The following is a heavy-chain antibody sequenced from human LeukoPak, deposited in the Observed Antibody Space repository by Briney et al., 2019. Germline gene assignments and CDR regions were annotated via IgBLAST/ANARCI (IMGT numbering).Heavy chain of an antibody. V-gene: IGHV4-34*01. CDR2: INHSGST. D-gene: IGHD2-21*02. J-gene: IGHJ4*02. Sequence: SETLSLTCAVYGGSFSGYYWSWIRQPPGKGLEWIGEINHSGSTNYNPSLKSRVTISVDTSKNQFCLKRSSVTAADTAVYYCARGHPPGSAYCGGDCYPGALDYWGQATLVTVSS. CDR1: GGSFSGYY. CDR3: ARGHPPGSAYCGGDCYPGALDY.